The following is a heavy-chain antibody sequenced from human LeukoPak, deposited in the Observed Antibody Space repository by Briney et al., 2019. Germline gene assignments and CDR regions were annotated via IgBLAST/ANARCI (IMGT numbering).Heavy chain of an antibody. D-gene: IGHD6-19*01. CDR1: GYTFTSYY. Sequence: ASVKVSCKASGYTFTSYYMHWVRQAPGQGLEWMGIINPSGGSTSYAQKFQGRVTMTRDTSTSTVYMELSSLRSEDTAVYYCARVGDPLAVAGMGISSGRGMDVWGQGTKVTVSS. CDR3: ARVGDPLAVAGMGISSGRGMDV. V-gene: IGHV1-46*01. CDR2: INPSGGST. J-gene: IGHJ6*02.